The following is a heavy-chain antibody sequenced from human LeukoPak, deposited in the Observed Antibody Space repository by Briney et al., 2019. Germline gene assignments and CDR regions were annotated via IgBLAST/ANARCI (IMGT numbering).Heavy chain of an antibody. CDR1: GFTFDDYG. J-gene: IGHJ4*02. V-gene: IGHV3-20*04. CDR3: ARDSAIAARYFFDY. Sequence: GGSLRLSCAASGFTFDDYGMSWVRHAPGKGLEWVSGINWNGGSTGYADSVKGRFTISRDNAKNSLYLQMNSLRAEDTALYYCARDSAIAARYFFDYWGQGTLVTVSS. CDR2: INWNGGST. D-gene: IGHD6-6*01.